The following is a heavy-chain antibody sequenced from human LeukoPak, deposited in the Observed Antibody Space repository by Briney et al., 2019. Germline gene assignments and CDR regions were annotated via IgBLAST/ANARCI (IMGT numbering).Heavy chain of an antibody. V-gene: IGHV3-20*04. Sequence: GGSLRLSRAASGFIFDDYGMTWVRQGPGKGLEWVSGINWDGYSTGYADSVRGRFTISRDNAKSTLYLQMNRLRPEDTSLYYWVRDLRPDYAFDSWGQGTLVTVSS. CDR1: GFIFDDYG. D-gene: IGHD4/OR15-4a*01. J-gene: IGHJ4*02. CDR3: VRDLRPDYAFDS. CDR2: INWDGYST.